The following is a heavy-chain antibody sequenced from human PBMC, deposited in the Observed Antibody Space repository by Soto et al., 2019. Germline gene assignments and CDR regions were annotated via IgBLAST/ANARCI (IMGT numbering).Heavy chain of an antibody. V-gene: IGHV4-30-4*01. J-gene: IGHJ4*02. D-gene: IGHD4-4*01. CDR2: IYYSGST. CDR3: ARVTKYSNYVGY. CDR1: GGSTSSGDYY. Sequence: PSETLSLTCTVSGGSTSSGDYYWSWIRQPPGKGLEWIGYIYYSGSTYYNPSLKSRVTISVDTSKNQFSLKLSSVTAADTAVYYCARVTKYSNYVGYWGQGTLVTVPQ.